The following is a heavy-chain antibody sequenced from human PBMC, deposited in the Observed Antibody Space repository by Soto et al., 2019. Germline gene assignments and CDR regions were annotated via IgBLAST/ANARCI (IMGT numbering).Heavy chain of an antibody. J-gene: IGHJ4*02. CDR1: EFSFRYNA. Sequence: GGSLRLSCVAPEFSFRYNATSWVRQAPGKGLQWVSTISGSVEKTYYADSVKGRFTISSDRSKNTLYLQMDSLRADDTAVYYCAGRPQGTEPRVDFWGQGTMVTVSS. V-gene: IGHV3-23*01. CDR2: ISGSVEKT. CDR3: AGRPQGTEPRVDF. D-gene: IGHD6-25*01.